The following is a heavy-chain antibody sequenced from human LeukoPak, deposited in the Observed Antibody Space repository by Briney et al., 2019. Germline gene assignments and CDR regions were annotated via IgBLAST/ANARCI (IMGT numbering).Heavy chain of an antibody. CDR2: IYYSGST. Sequence: PSETLSLTCTVSGGSISSYYWSWIRPPPGKGLEWIGYIYYSGSTNYNPSLKSRVTISVDTSKNQFSLKLSSVTAADTAVYYCARVGSSSFDYWGQGTLVTVSS. D-gene: IGHD6-6*01. V-gene: IGHV4-59*01. CDR1: GGSISSYY. CDR3: ARVGSSSFDY. J-gene: IGHJ4*02.